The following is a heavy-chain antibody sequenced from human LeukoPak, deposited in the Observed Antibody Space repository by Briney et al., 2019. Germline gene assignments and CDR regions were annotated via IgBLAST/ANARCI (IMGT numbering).Heavy chain of an antibody. V-gene: IGHV4-61*02. CDR2: IYTSGST. CDR1: GGSISSGSYY. Sequence: SQTLSLTCTVSGGSISSGSYYWSWIRQPAGKGLEWIGRIYTSGSTNYNPSLKSRVTISVDTSKNQFSLKLSSVTAADTAVYYCARTTVTTRIDYWGQGTLVTVSS. CDR3: ARTTVTTRIDY. D-gene: IGHD4-17*01. J-gene: IGHJ4*02.